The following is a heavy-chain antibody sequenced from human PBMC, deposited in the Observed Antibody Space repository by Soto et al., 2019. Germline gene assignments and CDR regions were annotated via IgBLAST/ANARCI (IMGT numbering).Heavy chain of an antibody. D-gene: IGHD1-1*01. V-gene: IGHV4-59*08. J-gene: IGHJ6*02. Sequence: QVPLQQSGPGLVKPSETLSLTCSVSSGPTSSHNWGWIRQPPGRGLEWIGYVYSTGGTSYNPSLNSRVTISADTSTNHISLTLTSVTAADTAVYYCVRQGIGNLHGLVDVWGQGTTVRVSS. CDR2: VYSTGGT. CDR1: SGPTSSHN. CDR3: VRQGIGNLHGLVDV.